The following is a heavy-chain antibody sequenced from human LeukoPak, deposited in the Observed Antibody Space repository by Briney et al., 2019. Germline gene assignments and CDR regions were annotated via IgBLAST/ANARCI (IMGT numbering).Heavy chain of an antibody. Sequence: ASGKVSCKASAYTFTSHGISWVRQAPGQGLEWMGWISPSNGNTDYAQKFQGRVTMTTDISTTTAYVELRSLRSDDTAVYYCATDTSYSWYDTFGEYWGQGTLVTVSS. CDR2: ISPSNGNT. D-gene: IGHD5-12*01. CDR3: ATDTSYSWYDTFGEY. J-gene: IGHJ4*02. V-gene: IGHV1-18*01. CDR1: AYTFTSHG.